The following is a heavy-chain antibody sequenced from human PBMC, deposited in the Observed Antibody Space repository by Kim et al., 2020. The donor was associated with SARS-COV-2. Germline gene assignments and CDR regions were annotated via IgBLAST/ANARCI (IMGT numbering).Heavy chain of an antibody. CDR1: GGSFSGYY. Sequence: SETLSLICAVYGGSFSGYYWSWIRQPPGKGLEWIGEINHSGSTNYNPSLKSRVTISVDTSKNQFSLKLSSVTAADTAVYYCARGTRQWLVRGPYYYYMD. CDR2: INHSGST. D-gene: IGHD6-19*01. V-gene: IGHV4-34*01. CDR3: ARGTRQWLVRGPYYYYMD. J-gene: IGHJ6*03.